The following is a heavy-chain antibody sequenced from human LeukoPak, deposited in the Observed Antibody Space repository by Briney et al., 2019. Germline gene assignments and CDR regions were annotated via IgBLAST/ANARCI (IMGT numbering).Heavy chain of an antibody. CDR1: GGSISSSNW. D-gene: IGHD4-17*01. Sequence: PSGTLSLTCAVSGGSISSSNWWSWVRQPPGKGLEWIGEIYHSGSTNYNPSLKSRVTISVDKSKNQFSLKLSSVTAADTAVYYCARGPTTVTTPGAFDIWGQGTMVTVSS. CDR3: ARGPTTVTTPGAFDI. CDR2: IYHSGST. J-gene: IGHJ3*02. V-gene: IGHV4-4*02.